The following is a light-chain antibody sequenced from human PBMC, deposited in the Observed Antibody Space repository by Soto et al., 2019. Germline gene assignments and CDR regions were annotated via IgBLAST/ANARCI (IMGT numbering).Light chain of an antibody. CDR3: AVWDDSLSGMV. CDR2: NNN. Sequence: QSALTQPPSASGTPGQRVTISCSGSSSNIETNTVDWYQHLPGTAPKVLIFNNNQRPSGGPDRFSGSKSGTSASLAISGLQSEDEADYYCAVWDDSLSGMVFGGGTKLTVL. V-gene: IGLV1-44*01. CDR1: SSNIETNT. J-gene: IGLJ2*01.